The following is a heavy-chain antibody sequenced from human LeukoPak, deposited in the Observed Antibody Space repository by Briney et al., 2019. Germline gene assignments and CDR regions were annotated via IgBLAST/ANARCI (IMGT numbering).Heavy chain of an antibody. CDR1: GDYW. Sequence: GGSLRLSCAASGDYWMHWVRQAPGKGLVWVSHVNSDGSWTSHADSVKGRFTISKDNAKNTVYLQMNSLRAEDTAVYYCARFIEIDFWSGYYPYYFDYWGQGTLVTVSS. J-gene: IGHJ4*02. CDR2: VNSDGSWT. CDR3: ARFIEIDFWSGYYPYYFDY. V-gene: IGHV3-74*01. D-gene: IGHD3-3*01.